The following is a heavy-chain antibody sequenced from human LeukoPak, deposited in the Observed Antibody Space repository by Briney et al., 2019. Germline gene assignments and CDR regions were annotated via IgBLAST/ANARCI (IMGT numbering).Heavy chain of an antibody. CDR1: GFTFSSYG. Sequence: AGSLRLSCAASGFTFSSYGIHWVRQAPGKGLEWVAFIRKEGTNKYYSDSVKGRFTISRDNSKNTLYLEMNSLRAEDTAVYYCTTPTGPAVIIDYWGPGTLVTVSS. V-gene: IGHV3-30*02. D-gene: IGHD2-2*01. J-gene: IGHJ4*02. CDR3: TTPTGPAVIIDY. CDR2: IRKEGTNK.